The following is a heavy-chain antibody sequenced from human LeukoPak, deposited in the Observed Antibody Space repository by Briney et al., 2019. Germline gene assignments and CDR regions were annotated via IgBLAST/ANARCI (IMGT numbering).Heavy chain of an antibody. CDR3: AKGRVGPYPGTYC. D-gene: IGHD1-26*01. Sequence: GGSLRLSCAASGFTFSSYWMSWVRQAPGKGLEWVSVIYSGGSTYYADSVKGRFTISRDNSNNTLYLQMNNLRAEDTAVYYCAKGRVGPYPGTYCWGQGTLVTVSS. CDR2: IYSGGST. CDR1: GFTFSSYW. V-gene: IGHV3-66*01. J-gene: IGHJ4*02.